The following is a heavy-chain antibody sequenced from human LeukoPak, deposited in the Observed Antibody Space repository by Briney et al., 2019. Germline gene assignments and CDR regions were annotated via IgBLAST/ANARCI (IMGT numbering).Heavy chain of an antibody. V-gene: IGHV3-53*01. J-gene: IGHJ4*02. Sequence: PGGSLRLSCAASGFIVSSNYMTWVRQAPGKGLEWVSITYTGGDTYYADSVKGRFTISSDNSKNTLSLHMNSLRAEDTAVYYCARGGSPRQVDNWGQGTLVTVSS. D-gene: IGHD2-15*01. CDR2: TYTGGDT. CDR1: GFIVSSNY. CDR3: ARGGSPRQVDN.